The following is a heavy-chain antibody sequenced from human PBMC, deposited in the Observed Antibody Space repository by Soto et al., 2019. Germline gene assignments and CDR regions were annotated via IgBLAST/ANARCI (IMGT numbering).Heavy chain of an antibody. J-gene: IGHJ4*02. D-gene: IGHD3-22*01. Sequence: QAHLVQSDVAMKKPGASVRGSCRASGYTFPENYIHWVRQAPGPVLEWMGWIAPKTGATNYAHLLREMVAMTRDLSFHTVYLEMRMLRADDTSVYYCARDWGYTDSRSYFDSWGQGTLVSVS. CDR1: GYTFPENY. V-gene: IGHV1-2*07. CDR2: IAPKTGAT. CDR3: ARDWGYTDSRSYFDS.